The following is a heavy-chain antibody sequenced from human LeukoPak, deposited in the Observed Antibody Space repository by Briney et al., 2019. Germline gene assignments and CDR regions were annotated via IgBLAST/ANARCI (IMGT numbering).Heavy chain of an antibody. V-gene: IGHV4-38-2*02. CDR2: IYHSGST. D-gene: IGHD1-20*01. CDR1: GYSISSGYY. Sequence: SETLSLTCTVSGYSISSGYYWGWIRQPPGKGLEWIGSIYHSGSTYHNPSLKSRLILSVDTSKNQFSLKLSSVTAADTAVYYCARDNWNPDYWGQGTLVIVSS. J-gene: IGHJ4*02. CDR3: ARDNWNPDY.